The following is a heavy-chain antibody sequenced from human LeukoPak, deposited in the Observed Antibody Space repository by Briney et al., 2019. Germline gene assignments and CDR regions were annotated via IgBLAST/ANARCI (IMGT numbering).Heavy chain of an antibody. CDR1: GYTFTGYY. D-gene: IGHD6-13*01. CDR2: INPNSGGT. CDR3: ARMAAGTFDP. V-gene: IGHV1-2*02. J-gene: IGHJ5*02. Sequence: ASVKVSCKASGYTFTGYYMHWVRQAPGQGLEWMGWINPNSGGTNYAQKFQGRVTMTRDMSISTAYMELSRLRSDDTAVYYRARMAAGTFDPWGQGTLVTVSS.